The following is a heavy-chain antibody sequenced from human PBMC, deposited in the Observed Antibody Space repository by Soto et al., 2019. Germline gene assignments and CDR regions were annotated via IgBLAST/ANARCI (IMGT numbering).Heavy chain of an antibody. D-gene: IGHD6-13*01. Sequence: PSETLSLTCAVSCGSISSSNWWSWVRQPPGKGLEWIGEIYHSGSTNYNPSLKSRVTISVDKSKNQFSLKLSSVTAADTAVYYCARAAMGGSSWPFDYWGQGTLVTVSS. CDR1: CGSISSSNW. V-gene: IGHV4-4*02. CDR3: ARAAMGGSSWPFDY. J-gene: IGHJ4*02. CDR2: IYHSGST.